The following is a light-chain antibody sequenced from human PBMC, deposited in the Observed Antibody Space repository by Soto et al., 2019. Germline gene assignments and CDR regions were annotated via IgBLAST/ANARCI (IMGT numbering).Light chain of an antibody. CDR1: QSVSSN. J-gene: IGKJ5*01. V-gene: IGKV3-11*01. CDR3: QQRSKWPLT. Sequence: VVWSPSPSDLSLPKRERVTLYCWASQSVSSNLVWYHQKPGQAPRFLIYGASTRATGIPARFSGSGSGTDFTLTISSLEPEDFAVYYCQQRSKWPLTVGQGTRLEIK. CDR2: GAS.